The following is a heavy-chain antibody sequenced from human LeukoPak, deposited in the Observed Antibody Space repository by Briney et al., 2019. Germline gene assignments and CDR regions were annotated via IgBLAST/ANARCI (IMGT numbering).Heavy chain of an antibody. CDR1: GYSISSGYY. Sequence: SETLSLTCTVSGYSISSGYYWCWIRQPPGKGLELIGSINHSGGTYYNPSLKSRVTISVDTSKNQFSLKLNSVNPEDTAVYYCARVGGGSDPYYAMDVWGQGTTVTVSS. CDR3: ARVGGGSDPYYAMDV. J-gene: IGHJ6*02. V-gene: IGHV4-38-2*02. D-gene: IGHD2-15*01. CDR2: INHSGGT.